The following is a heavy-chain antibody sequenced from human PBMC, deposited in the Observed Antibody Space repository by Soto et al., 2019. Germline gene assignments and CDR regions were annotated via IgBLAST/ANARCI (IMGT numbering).Heavy chain of an antibody. V-gene: IGHV3-48*02. D-gene: IGHD2-2*01. J-gene: IGHJ3*02. CDR1: GFTFSSYS. CDR2: ISSSSSTI. CDR3: ARDLVVVVPAAISHAFDI. Sequence: EVQLLESGGGLVQPGGSLRLSCAASGFTFSSYSMNWVRQAPGKGLEWVSYISSSSSTIYYADSVKGRFTISRDNAKNSLYLQMNSLRDEDTAVYYCARDLVVVVPAAISHAFDIWGQGTMVTVSS.